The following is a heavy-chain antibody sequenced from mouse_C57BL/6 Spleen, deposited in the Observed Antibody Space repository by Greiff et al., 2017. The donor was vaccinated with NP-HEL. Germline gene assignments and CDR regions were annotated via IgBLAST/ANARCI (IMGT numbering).Heavy chain of an antibody. D-gene: IGHD3-1*01. CDR2: IDPEDGET. Sequence: VQLQQSGAELVKPGASVKLSCTASGFNIKDYYMHWVKQRTEQGLEWIGRIDPEDGETEYAPKFQGKATITADTSSNTAYLQLSSLTSEDTAVYYCASGGSGYFDYWGQGTTLTVSS. V-gene: IGHV14-2*01. J-gene: IGHJ2*01. CDR3: ASGGSGYFDY. CDR1: GFNIKDYY.